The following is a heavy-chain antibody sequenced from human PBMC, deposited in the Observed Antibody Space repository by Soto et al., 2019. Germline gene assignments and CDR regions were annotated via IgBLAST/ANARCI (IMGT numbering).Heavy chain of an antibody. CDR2: IDDTGKS. CDR3: ARVALNEADNSAMFDP. CDR1: GGSISNFY. V-gene: IGHV4-59*01. D-gene: IGHD1-1*01. Sequence: QVQLQGSGPGLVKPSETLSLICAVSGGSISNFYWTWVRQPPGKGLECIGYIDDTGKSNYNPSLRSRVNISVDKSQTQVSLRLSSVTAADTAVYYCARVALNEADNSAMFDPWGQGTLVTVSS. J-gene: IGHJ5*02.